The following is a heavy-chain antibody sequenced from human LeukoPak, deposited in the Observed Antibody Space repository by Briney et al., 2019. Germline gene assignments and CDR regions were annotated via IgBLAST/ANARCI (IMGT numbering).Heavy chain of an antibody. V-gene: IGHV3-23*01. CDR1: GFTFSSYA. D-gene: IGHD4-11*01. CDR3: SVTPSYSPYYFDY. CDR2: ISGSGGST. Sequence: GGSLRLSCAASGFTFSSYAMSWVRQAPGKGLEWVSAISGSGGSTYYADSVKGRFTISRDNSKNTLYLQMNSLRAEDTAVYFCSVTPSYSPYYFDYCDQGTLVTVSS. J-gene: IGHJ4*02.